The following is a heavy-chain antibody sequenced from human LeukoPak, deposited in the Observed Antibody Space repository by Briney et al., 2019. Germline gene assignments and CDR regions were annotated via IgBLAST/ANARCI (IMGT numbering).Heavy chain of an antibody. CDR3: ARAGDTYGDY. Sequence: PGETLSLTCTASGGSISGYSWSWIRRPPGKGLEWIGNIHCSGSTKNNPSLKSRVSTSADTSKNQFFLKISSVTAADTAVYNCARAGDTYGDYWGQGTLVTVSS. CDR1: GGSISGYS. D-gene: IGHD1-26*01. J-gene: IGHJ4*02. V-gene: IGHV4-59*01. CDR2: IHCSGST.